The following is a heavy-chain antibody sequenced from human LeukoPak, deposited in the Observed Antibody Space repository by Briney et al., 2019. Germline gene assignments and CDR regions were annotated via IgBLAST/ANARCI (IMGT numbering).Heavy chain of an antibody. CDR1: GFTFSSYG. D-gene: IGHD2-2*01. CDR3: AKVTPDIVVVPAAPEY. Sequence: GGSLRLSCAASGFTFSSYGMHWVRQAPGKGLEWVAFIRYDGSYEYYADSVKGRFTISRDNSKNTLYLQMNSLRAEDTAVYYCAKVTPDIVVVPAAPEYWGQGTLVTVSS. J-gene: IGHJ4*02. V-gene: IGHV3-30*02. CDR2: IRYDGSYE.